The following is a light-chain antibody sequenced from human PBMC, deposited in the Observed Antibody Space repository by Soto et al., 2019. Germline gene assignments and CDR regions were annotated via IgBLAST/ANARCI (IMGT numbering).Light chain of an antibody. Sequence: LTQPPPPSRSPGHSVTLLCPGTSSDVGGYNYVSWYQQHPGKAPKLMIYEVTKRPSGVPDRFSGSKSGNTASLTVSGLQAEDEADYYCSSYAGSNNLVFGTGTKVTVL. CDR2: EVT. V-gene: IGLV2-8*02. J-gene: IGLJ1*01. CDR3: SSYAGSNNLV. CDR1: SSDVGGYNY.